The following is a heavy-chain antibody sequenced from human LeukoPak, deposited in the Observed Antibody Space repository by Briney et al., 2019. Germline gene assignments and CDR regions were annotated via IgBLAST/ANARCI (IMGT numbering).Heavy chain of an antibody. CDR2: INSDGSRT. CDR1: GFTFSSHW. Sequence: PGGSLRLSCTASGFTFSSHWMHWVRQAPGKGLVWVSRINSDGSRTTYADSVKGRFIISRDNAKNTLYMQMNSLRAEDTAVYYCARAQEDDRDPTDYWGQGTLVTVSS. CDR3: ARAQEDDRDPTDY. D-gene: IGHD4-17*01. V-gene: IGHV3-74*01. J-gene: IGHJ4*02.